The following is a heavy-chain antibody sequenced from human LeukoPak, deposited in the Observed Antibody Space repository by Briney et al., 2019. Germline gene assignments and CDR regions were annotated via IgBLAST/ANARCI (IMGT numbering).Heavy chain of an antibody. D-gene: IGHD5-12*01. J-gene: IGHJ4*02. V-gene: IGHV3-11*04. CDR1: GFTFSDYY. CDR2: ISSSGSTI. Sequence: GGSLRLSCAAPGFTFSDYYMSWIRQAPGKGLEWVSYISSSGSTIYYADSVKGRFTISRDNAKNSLYLQMNSLRAEDTAVYYCARDEKKWLPDYWGQGTLVTVSS. CDR3: ARDEKKWLPDY.